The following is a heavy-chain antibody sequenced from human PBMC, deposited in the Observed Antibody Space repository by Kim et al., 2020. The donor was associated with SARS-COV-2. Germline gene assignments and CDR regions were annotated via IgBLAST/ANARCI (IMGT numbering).Heavy chain of an antibody. D-gene: IGHD6-13*01. J-gene: IGHJ4*02. Sequence: YADSGKGRFTISRDKAKNSLYLQRNSRRAEDTALYYCAKGDSSRWSLIDYWGQGTLVTVSS. CDR3: AKGDSSRWSLIDY. V-gene: IGHV3-9*01.